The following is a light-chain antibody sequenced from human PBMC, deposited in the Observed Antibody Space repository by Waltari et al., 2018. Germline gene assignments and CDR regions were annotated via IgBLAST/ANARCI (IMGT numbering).Light chain of an antibody. CDR1: QSVSSN. J-gene: IGKJ3*01. CDR2: GAS. CDR3: QQYNNWPPFT. V-gene: IGKV3-15*01. Sequence: EIVMTQSPATPSVSPGERATLSCRASQSVSSNLAWYQQKPGQAPRLLIYGASTRATGIPARFSGSGSGTEFTLPISSLQSEDFAVYYCQQYNNWPPFTFGPGTKVDIK.